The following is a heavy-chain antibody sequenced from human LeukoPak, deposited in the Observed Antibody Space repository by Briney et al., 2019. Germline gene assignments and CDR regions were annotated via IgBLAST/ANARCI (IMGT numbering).Heavy chain of an antibody. J-gene: IGHJ4*02. CDR2: ISAYNGNT. V-gene: IGHV1-18*01. CDR3: ARNRLWFGELSHNPNFDY. CDR1: GGTFSSYA. Sequence: ASVKVSCKASGGTFSSYAISWVRQAHGQGLEWMGWISAYNGNTNYAQKLQARVTMTTDTSSSTAYMALRSLRSDDTAVYYCARNRLWFGELSHNPNFDYWGQGTLVTVSS. D-gene: IGHD3-10*01.